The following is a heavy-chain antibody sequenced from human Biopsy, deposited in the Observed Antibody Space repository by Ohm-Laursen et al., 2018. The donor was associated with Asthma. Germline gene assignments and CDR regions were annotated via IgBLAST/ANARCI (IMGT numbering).Heavy chain of an antibody. V-gene: IGHV4-39*02. CDR1: GASISSSSSHY. Sequence: SDTLSLTCTVSGASISSSSSHYWGWLRPPPGKGLEWIANIYYMGSTYYNPSLKRRVTIPLDMTMNHLSQNLNSVTAADTAVYSCARMRIQGTSPYYFDYWGQGILVTVSS. CDR2: IYYMGST. D-gene: IGHD1-7*01. CDR3: ARMRIQGTSPYYFDY. J-gene: IGHJ4*02.